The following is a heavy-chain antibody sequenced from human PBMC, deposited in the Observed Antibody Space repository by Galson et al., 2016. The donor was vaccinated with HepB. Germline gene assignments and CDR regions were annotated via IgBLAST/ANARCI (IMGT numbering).Heavy chain of an antibody. J-gene: IGHJ4*02. CDR1: GFTFNKYG. V-gene: IGHV3-30*18. CDR3: AKLIRTGSSGSDS. D-gene: IGHD5-12*01. CDR2: ISYDGRNE. Sequence: SLRLSCAASGFTFNKYGMHWVRQAPDKGLEWVAVISYDGRNEYYGDSVKGRFTISRDNSKNTLWLQMDSLRAEDTAVYFCAKLIRTGSSGSDSWGQGTLVTVSS.